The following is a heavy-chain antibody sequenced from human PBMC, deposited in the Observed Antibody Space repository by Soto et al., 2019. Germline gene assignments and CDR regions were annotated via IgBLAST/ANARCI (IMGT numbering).Heavy chain of an antibody. J-gene: IGHJ4*02. V-gene: IGHV1-24*01. CDR2: FDSEGGKT. CDR3: ATGKIFSWKVPTAMWGIEFEY. Sequence: ASVKVSCKVSGYTLTELSIHWVRQAPGEGLVWMGGFDSEGGKTIYAQNFQDRVIMTEDTSADTAYMELSSLRSEDTAVYYCATGKIFSWKVPTAMWGIEFEYWGQGTLVTVSS. CDR1: GYTLTELS. D-gene: IGHD2-2*01.